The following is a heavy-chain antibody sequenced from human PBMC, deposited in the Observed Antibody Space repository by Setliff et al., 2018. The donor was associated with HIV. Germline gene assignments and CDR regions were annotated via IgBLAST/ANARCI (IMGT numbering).Heavy chain of an antibody. J-gene: IGHJ4*02. Sequence: SCKASGRTFSSYGMHWVRQAPGKGLEWVAIIWYDGSNEYYADSVKGRFTISRDNSRNTLYLQMDSLRAEDTAFYYCSTRLRWSPEKIDYWGQGTLVTVSS. CDR2: IWYDGSNE. CDR1: GRTFSSYG. V-gene: IGHV3-33*01. CDR3: STRLRWSPEKIDY. D-gene: IGHD6-13*01.